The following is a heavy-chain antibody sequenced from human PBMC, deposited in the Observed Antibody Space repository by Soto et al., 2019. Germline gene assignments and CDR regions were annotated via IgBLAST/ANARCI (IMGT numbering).Heavy chain of an antibody. CDR2: ISAYNGNT. J-gene: IGHJ4*02. CDR1: GYTFTSYG. V-gene: IGHV1-18*01. Sequence: QVQLVQSGAEVKKPGASVKVSCKASGYTFTSYGISWVRQAPGQGLEWMGWISAYNGNTNYAQKLQGRVTMTTDTTTGTGYMELRKLRSDDKAVDYFARDLAAGTCCYWGQGTLVTVSS. CDR3: ARDLAAGTCCY. D-gene: IGHD6-13*01.